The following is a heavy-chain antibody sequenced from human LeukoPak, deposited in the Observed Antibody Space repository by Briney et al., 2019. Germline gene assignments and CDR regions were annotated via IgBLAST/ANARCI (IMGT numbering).Heavy chain of an antibody. D-gene: IGHD5-18*01. J-gene: IGHJ6*02. Sequence: SVNVSCKTSGGTFSSSAITWVRQAPGQGLEWMGRIIPVLNITTYAQKFQGSVTITADTSTSTVYMELSSLRSEETAVYYCARDQGLTAPPPYGLDVWGQGTTVIVSS. CDR1: GGTFSSSA. V-gene: IGHV1-69*04. CDR3: ARDQGLTAPPPYGLDV. CDR2: IIPVLNIT.